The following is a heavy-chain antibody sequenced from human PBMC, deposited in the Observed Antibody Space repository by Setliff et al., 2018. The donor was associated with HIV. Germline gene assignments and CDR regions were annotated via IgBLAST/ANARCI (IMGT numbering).Heavy chain of an antibody. D-gene: IGHD6-6*01. CDR2: IKQDGSEK. CDR1: GFTFSSYS. Sequence: GGSLRLSCAASGFTFSSYSMSWVRQAPGKGLEWVANIKQDGSEKYYVDSVKGRFTISRDNAKNSLYLQMNSLRAEDTAVYYCARGSSSSGVDYWGQGTLVTVSS. V-gene: IGHV3-7*01. J-gene: IGHJ4*02. CDR3: ARGSSSSGVDY.